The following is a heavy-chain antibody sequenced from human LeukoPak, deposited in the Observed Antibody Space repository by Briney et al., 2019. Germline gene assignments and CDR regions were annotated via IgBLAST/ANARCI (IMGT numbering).Heavy chain of an antibody. CDR1: GDSVSNISAA. V-gene: IGHV6-1*01. Sequence: SQTLSLTCAISGDSVSNISAAWNWIRQSPSRGLEWLGRTYYRSKFYHDYAVSVKRRIAIIPDTSKNHFSLQLSSVTPEDTAVYYCARDGNYDSSGYLNNWFDPWGQGTLVTVSS. CDR3: ARDGNYDSSGYLNNWFDP. J-gene: IGHJ5*02. CDR2: TYYRSKFYH. D-gene: IGHD3-22*01.